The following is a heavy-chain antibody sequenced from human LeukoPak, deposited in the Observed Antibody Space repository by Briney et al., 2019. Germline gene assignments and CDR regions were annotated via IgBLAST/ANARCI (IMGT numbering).Heavy chain of an antibody. CDR2: IRCDGSDK. D-gene: IGHD6-13*01. CDR1: GFRFNSYG. Sequence: PGGSLRLSCAASGFRFNSYGMHWVRQAPGKGLEWAAFIRCDGSDKYYADSVKGRFTISRDNSKNTLYLHMDSLRPDDSAVYFCAVQYNSGWYALDYWGQGALVTVSS. J-gene: IGHJ4*02. V-gene: IGHV3-30*02. CDR3: AVQYNSGWYALDY.